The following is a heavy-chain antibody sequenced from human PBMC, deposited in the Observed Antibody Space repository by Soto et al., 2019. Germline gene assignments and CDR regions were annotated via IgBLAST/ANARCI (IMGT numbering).Heavy chain of an antibody. D-gene: IGHD3-10*01. CDR2: IIPILGIA. Sequence: QVQLVQSGAEVKKPGSSVKVSCKASGGTFSSYTISWVRQAPGQGLEWMGRIIPILGIANYAQKFQGRVTITADKSTSAAYMELSSLRSEDTAVYYCAREWIGEGIDYWGQGTLVTVSS. CDR3: AREWIGEGIDY. V-gene: IGHV1-69*08. J-gene: IGHJ4*02. CDR1: GGTFSSYT.